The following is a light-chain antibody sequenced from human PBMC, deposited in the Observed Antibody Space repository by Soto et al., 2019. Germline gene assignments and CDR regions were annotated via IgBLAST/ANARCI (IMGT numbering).Light chain of an antibody. CDR1: QSVSSSF. V-gene: IGKV3-20*01. Sequence: EIMLTQSPGTLSLSPGERATLSCRASQSVSSSFLAWYQQKPGQAPRLLIYGASVRATGIPDRFSGSGSGTDFTITISRLEPEDFASYLCHHYGTSLWTFGQGTKVEIK. CDR3: HHYGTSLWT. J-gene: IGKJ1*01. CDR2: GAS.